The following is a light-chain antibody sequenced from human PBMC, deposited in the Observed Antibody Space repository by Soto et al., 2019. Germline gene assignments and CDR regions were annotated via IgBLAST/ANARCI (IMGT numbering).Light chain of an antibody. J-gene: IGLJ3*02. CDR2: DVS. V-gene: IGLV2-14*03. CDR1: SSDVGAYHS. CDR3: SAFTDTGTVM. Sequence: QSALTQPASVSGSPGQSFTIPCTGSSSDVGAYHSVSWYQQHPGKAPKLIIFDVSNRPSGVSNRFSGSKSGNTASLTISGRQAEDEADYYGSAFTDTGTVMFGGGTKLTVL.